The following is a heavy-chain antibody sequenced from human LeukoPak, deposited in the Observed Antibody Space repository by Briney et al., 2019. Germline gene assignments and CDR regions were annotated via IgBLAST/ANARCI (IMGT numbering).Heavy chain of an antibody. Sequence: SETLSLTCTVSGGSISSYYWSWIRQPPGEGLEWTGYIYYSGSTNYNPSLKSRVTISVDTSKNQFSLKLSSVTAADTAVYYCATYCSSTSCYEPYDAFDIWGQGTMVTVSS. CDR3: ATYCSSTSCYEPYDAFDI. D-gene: IGHD2-2*01. CDR1: GGSISSYY. V-gene: IGHV4-59*01. CDR2: IYYSGST. J-gene: IGHJ3*02.